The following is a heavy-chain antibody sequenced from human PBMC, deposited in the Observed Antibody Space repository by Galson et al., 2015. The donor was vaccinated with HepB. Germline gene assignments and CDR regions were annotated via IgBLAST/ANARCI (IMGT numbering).Heavy chain of an antibody. CDR3: AREVVVVVAATYYYYGMDV. V-gene: IGHV4-59*01. Sequence: TLSLTCTVSGGSISSCYWSWIRQPPGKGLEWIGYIYYSGSTNYNPSLKSRVTISVDTSKNQFSLKLSSVTAADTAVYYCAREVVVVVAATYYYYGMDVWGQGTTVTVSS. CDR2: IYYSGST. D-gene: IGHD2-15*01. CDR1: GGSISSCY. J-gene: IGHJ6*02.